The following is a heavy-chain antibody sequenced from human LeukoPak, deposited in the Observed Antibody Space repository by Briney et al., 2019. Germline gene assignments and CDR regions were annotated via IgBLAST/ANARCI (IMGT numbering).Heavy chain of an antibody. CDR2: ISQTGET. CDR3: SRESGAFCPFGY. V-gene: IGHV4-4*02. D-gene: IGHD1-26*01. CDR1: GGSIRSTNW. Sequence: PSETLSLTCGVSGGSIRSTNWWSWVRQPPGQGLEWIGEISQTGETNYNPSLNGRVTMSLDGSRNQLSLTLTSVTAADTAIYYCSRESGAFCPFGYWGQGTLVIVPP. J-gene: IGHJ4*02.